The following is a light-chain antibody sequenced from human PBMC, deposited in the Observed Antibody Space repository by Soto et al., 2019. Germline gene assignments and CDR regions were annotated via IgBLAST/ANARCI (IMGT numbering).Light chain of an antibody. CDR3: SSYTTSNTRQIV. CDR2: DVS. Sequence: QSALTQPASVSGSPGQSITISCTGTSSDVGGYNYVSWYQHHPGKAPKLMIYDVSFRPAGVSDRFSGSKSGNTASLTISGLQPEDEADYYCSSYTTSNTRQIVCGTGTKVT. J-gene: IGLJ1*01. V-gene: IGLV2-14*03. CDR1: SSDVGGYNY.